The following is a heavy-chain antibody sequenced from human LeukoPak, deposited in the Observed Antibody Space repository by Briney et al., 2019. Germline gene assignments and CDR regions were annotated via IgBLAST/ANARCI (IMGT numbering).Heavy chain of an antibody. J-gene: IGHJ4*02. D-gene: IGHD2-2*01. CDR2: ISAYSGNT. CDR1: GYTFTSYG. Sequence: ASVRVSCKDSGYTFTSYGINWVRQAPGQGLEWMGWISAYSGNTNYAQKFQDRVSMTTDTSTSTAYMELRSLRSDDTAVYYCARDGEGYCSSTSCYGTYWGQGTLVTVSS. CDR3: ARDGEGYCSSTSCYGTY. V-gene: IGHV1-18*01.